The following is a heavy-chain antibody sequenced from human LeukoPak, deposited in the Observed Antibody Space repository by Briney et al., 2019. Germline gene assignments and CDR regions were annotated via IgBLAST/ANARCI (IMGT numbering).Heavy chain of an antibody. CDR3: ARGVVIAPQTFDY. V-gene: IGHV4-4*07. CDR1: GGSISTSY. Sequence: SHTLSPTCTVSGGSISTSYWSSARQPAGDGMEWIVRIYTSRSTNYNPSLKSRVTISVDTSKNQFSLKLSSVTAADSAVYYCARGVVIAPQTFDYWGQGTLVTVSS. J-gene: IGHJ4*02. CDR2: IYTSRST. D-gene: IGHD2-21*01.